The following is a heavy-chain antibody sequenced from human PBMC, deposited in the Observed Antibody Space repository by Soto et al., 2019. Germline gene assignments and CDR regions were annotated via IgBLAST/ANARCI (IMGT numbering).Heavy chain of an antibody. D-gene: IGHD6-13*01. CDR3: ARENSSSWPFDY. CDR2: IIPILGIA. J-gene: IGHJ4*02. V-gene: IGHV1-69*08. Sequence: QVQLVQSGAEVKKPGSSVKVSCKASGGTFSSYTISWVRQAPGQGLEWMGRIIPILGIANYAQKFQGRVTITADKSTSTGYMALSSLTSEDTAAYYCARENSSSWPFDYWGQGTLVTVSS. CDR1: GGTFSSYT.